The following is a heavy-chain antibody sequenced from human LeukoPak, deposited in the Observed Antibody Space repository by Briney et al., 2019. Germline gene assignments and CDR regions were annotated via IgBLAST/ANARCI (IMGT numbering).Heavy chain of an antibody. D-gene: IGHD5-24*01. CDR2: VYYSGNT. CDR1: GGSISSSDYY. J-gene: IGHJ6*03. Sequence: PSETLSLTCAVSGGSISSSDYYWGWIRQPPGKGLQWIGSVYYSGNTYYNPSLKSRVTISVDTSKNQFSLKLNSVTAADTAVYYSARHDGPYYYYYMDVWGKGTTVTVSS. V-gene: IGHV4-39*01. CDR3: ARHDGPYYYYYMDV.